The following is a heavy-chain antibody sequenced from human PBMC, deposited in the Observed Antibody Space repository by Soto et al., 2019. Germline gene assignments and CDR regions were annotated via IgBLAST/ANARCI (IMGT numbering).Heavy chain of an antibody. CDR2: IIPIFGTP. Sequence: QVHLEQSGAEVKRPGSSVKVSCKTSGGNFNTYPISWVRQAPGHRLEWMGKIIPIFGTPDYAQKFQGRVTINADEATTTVYMELRSLKSDDSAVYNCARDSRLWGSTGWKRENLFDIWGQGTMVTVSS. CDR1: GGNFNTYP. CDR3: ARDSRLWGSTGWKRENLFDI. J-gene: IGHJ3*02. V-gene: IGHV1-69*18. D-gene: IGHD3-16*01.